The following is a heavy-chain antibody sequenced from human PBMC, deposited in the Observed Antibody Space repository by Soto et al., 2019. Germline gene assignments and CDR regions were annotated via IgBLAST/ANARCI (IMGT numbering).Heavy chain of an antibody. V-gene: IGHV3-7*01. CDR1: GYTFSYYW. Sequence: GGSLRLSCAASGYTFSYYWMNWVRQAPGKGLEWVGNIKQDGGETYYVDSVKGRFTISRDNAKNSLYLQMNSLRAEDTAVYYCSARYCSGGSCYTYWGQGT. J-gene: IGHJ4*02. CDR2: IKQDGGET. CDR3: SARYCSGGSCYTY. D-gene: IGHD2-15*01.